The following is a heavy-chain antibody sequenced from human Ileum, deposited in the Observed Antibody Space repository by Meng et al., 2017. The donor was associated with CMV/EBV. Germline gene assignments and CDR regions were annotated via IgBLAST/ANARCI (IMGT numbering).Heavy chain of an antibody. J-gene: IGHJ5*02. V-gene: IGHV3-21*01. D-gene: IGHD2-2*02. CDR1: TFIPYP. Sequence: TFIPYPRNGVRQAPGKALEWVSSISTDTHYIYYADSLKGRFAMSRDDARSVIYLKLDSLRAGDTSGYFCARGPIVETPSSIPVWFDPWGQGTLVTVSS. CDR3: ARGPIVETPSSIPVWFDP. CDR2: ISTDTHYI.